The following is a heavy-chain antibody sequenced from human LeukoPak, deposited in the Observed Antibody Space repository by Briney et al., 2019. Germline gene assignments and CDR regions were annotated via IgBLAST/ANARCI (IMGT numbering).Heavy chain of an antibody. V-gene: IGHV3-30-3*01. J-gene: IGHJ5*02. Sequence: GGSLRLSCAASGFTFSSYAMHWVRQAPGKGLEWVAVISYDGSNKYYADSVKGRFTISRDNSKNTLYPQMNSLRAEDTAVYYCARDIELWGQGTLVTVSS. CDR3: ARDIEL. CDR1: GFTFSSYA. CDR2: ISYDGSNK.